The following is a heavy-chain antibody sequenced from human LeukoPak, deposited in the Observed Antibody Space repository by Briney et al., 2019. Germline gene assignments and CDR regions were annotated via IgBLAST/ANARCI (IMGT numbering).Heavy chain of an antibody. CDR1: GYTFTGYY. D-gene: IGHD2-15*01. Sequence: ASVKVSCKASGYTFTGYYMHWVRQAPGQGLEWMGWINPNSGGTNYAQKFQGRVTMTRDTSISTAYMELSRLRSDDTAVYYCARDPNGQEVAATYYYYYYYMDVWGKGTTVTISS. CDR2: INPNSGGT. CDR3: ARDPNGQEVAATYYYYYYYMDV. J-gene: IGHJ6*03. V-gene: IGHV1-2*02.